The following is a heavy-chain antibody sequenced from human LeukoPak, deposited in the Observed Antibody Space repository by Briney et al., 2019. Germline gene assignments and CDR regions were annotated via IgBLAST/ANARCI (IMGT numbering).Heavy chain of an antibody. V-gene: IGHV3-48*03. CDR3: ARDPWYYYDRSGYPLDN. CDR2: ISSSGSTI. J-gene: IGHJ4*02. D-gene: IGHD3-22*01. Sequence: GGSLRLSCAASGFTFSSYEMNWVRQAPGKGLEWVSYISSSGSTIYYADSVKGRFTISRDNAKKSLYLQMNSLRAEDTAVYYCARDPWYYYDRSGYPLDNWGQGTLVTVSS. CDR1: GFTFSSYE.